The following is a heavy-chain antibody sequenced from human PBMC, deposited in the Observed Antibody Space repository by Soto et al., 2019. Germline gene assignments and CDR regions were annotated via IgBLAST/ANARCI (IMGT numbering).Heavy chain of an antibody. CDR3: ARGFATFGEQAYYYGMDV. CDR1: GFTCSCYA. V-gene: IGHV3-30-3*01. J-gene: IGHJ6*02. D-gene: IGHD3-16*01. CDR2: ISYDGSNK. Sequence: QVQLVESGGGVVQPGRSLRLSCAASGFTCSCYAMHWVRQAPGKGLEWVAVISYDGSNKYYADSVKGRFTISRDNSKNTLYLQMNSLRAEDTAVYYCARGFATFGEQAYYYGMDVWGQGTTVTVSS.